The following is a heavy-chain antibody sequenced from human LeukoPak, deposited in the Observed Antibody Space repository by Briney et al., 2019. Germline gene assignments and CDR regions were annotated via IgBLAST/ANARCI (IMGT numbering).Heavy chain of an antibody. D-gene: IGHD6-6*01. CDR2: IYYSGST. CDR3: ARGLSKGLRPSSSSPLDY. J-gene: IGHJ4*02. CDR1: GGSISGSSYY. Sequence: SETLSLTCTVSGGSISGSSYYWGWIRQPPGKGLEWIGSIYYSGSTYYNPSLKSRVTISVDTSKNQFSLKLSSVTAADTAVYYCARGLSKGLRPSSSSPLDYWGQGTLVTVSS. V-gene: IGHV4-39*07.